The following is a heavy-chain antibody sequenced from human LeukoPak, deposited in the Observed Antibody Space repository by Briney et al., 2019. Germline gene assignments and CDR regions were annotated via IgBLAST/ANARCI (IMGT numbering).Heavy chain of an antibody. CDR1: GFTVSSNY. Sequence: GGSLRLSCAASGFTVSSNYMSWVRQAPGKGLEWVSVIYSGGSTYYIDSVKGRFTISRDNSKNTLYLQMNSLRAEDTAVYYCARDPDFHGSGSYPGGRYYFDYWGQGTLVTVSS. CDR3: ARDPDFHGSGSYPGGRYYFDY. V-gene: IGHV3-53*01. J-gene: IGHJ4*02. CDR2: IYSGGST. D-gene: IGHD3-10*01.